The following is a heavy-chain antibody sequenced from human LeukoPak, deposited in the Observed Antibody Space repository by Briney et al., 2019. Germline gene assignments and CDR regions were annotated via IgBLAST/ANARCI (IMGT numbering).Heavy chain of an antibody. CDR1: GGTFSSYA. V-gene: IGHV1-69*13. Sequence: GASVKVSCKASGGTFSSYAISWVRQAPGQGLEWMGGIIPIFGTANYAQKFQGRVTITADESTSTAYMELSSLRSEDTAVYYCARPKDYDILTGYGPPDYYYYGMDVWAKGPRSPSPQ. CDR2: IIPIFGTA. CDR3: ARPKDYDILTGYGPPDYYYYGMDV. D-gene: IGHD3-9*01. J-gene: IGHJ6*04.